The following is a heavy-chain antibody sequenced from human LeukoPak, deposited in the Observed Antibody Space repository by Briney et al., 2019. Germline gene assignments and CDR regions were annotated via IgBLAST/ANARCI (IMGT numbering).Heavy chain of an antibody. V-gene: IGHV1-69*05. Sequence: SVKVSCKASGGTFSSYAISWVRQAPGQGLEWMGRIIPIFGTANYAQKFQGRVTITTDESTSTAYMELSSLRSEDTAVYYCATGSMSLPSSFDYWGQGTLVTVSS. J-gene: IGHJ4*02. CDR1: GGTFSSYA. D-gene: IGHD5/OR15-5a*01. CDR3: ATGSMSLPSSFDY. CDR2: IIPIFGTA.